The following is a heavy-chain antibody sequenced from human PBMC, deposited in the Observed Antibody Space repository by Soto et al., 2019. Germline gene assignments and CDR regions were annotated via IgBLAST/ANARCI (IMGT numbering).Heavy chain of an antibody. J-gene: IGHJ4*02. D-gene: IGHD3-22*01. CDR1: GFSLSNPRMG. CDR2: IFSNDEK. CDR3: ARIQRISMIVESKPYFDY. V-gene: IGHV2-26*01. Sequence: QVTLKESGPVLVKPTETLTLTCTVSGFSLSNPRMGVSWIRQPPGKALEWLAHIFSNDEKSYSTSLKSRLTISRDTSKSQVVLTMTNMDPVDTATYYCARIQRISMIVESKPYFDYWGQGALVTVSS.